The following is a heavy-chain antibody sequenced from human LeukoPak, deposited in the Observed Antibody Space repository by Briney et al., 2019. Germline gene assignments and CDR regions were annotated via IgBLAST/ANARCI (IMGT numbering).Heavy chain of an antibody. CDR2: MNPSGST. V-gene: IGHV4-34*01. CDR1: GGSFSGYY. CDR3: ARGRQDVTMIVVVMTAVSYYLDV. J-gene: IGHJ6*03. Sequence: PSETLSLTCPVYGGSFSGYYWTWIRQTPEKGLEWIGEMNPSGSTNYNPSLKSRVTISVDTSKNQFSLELSSVTAADTAVYYCARGRQDVTMIVVVMTAVSYYLDVWGKGTTVAVS. D-gene: IGHD3-22*01.